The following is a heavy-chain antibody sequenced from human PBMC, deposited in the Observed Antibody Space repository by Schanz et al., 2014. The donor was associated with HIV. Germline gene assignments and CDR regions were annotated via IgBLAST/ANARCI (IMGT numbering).Heavy chain of an antibody. Sequence: QVQLVESGGGVVQPGRSLRLSCAASGFTFSSYGMHWVRQAPGKGLEWVADLSHDGSNKYYADSVKGRFTISRDNSKNTLYLQMNSLRAEDTAVYYCAKVPVAHYYYGMDVWGQGTTVTVSS. CDR1: GFTFSSYG. CDR2: LSHDGSNK. V-gene: IGHV3-30*18. J-gene: IGHJ6*02. CDR3: AKVPVAHYYYGMDV.